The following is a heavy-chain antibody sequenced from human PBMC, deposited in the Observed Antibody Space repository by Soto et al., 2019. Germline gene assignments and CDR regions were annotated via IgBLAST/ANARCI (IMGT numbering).Heavy chain of an antibody. J-gene: IGHJ5*02. V-gene: IGHV4-30-2*01. Sequence: QLQLQQSGSGLVKPSQTLSLTCAVSGASISSGGYSWRWIRQPPGKGLEWIGYIYHSGSTYYNPALKSRVTISVDRAKNQASLKRSAVTAADTAVYYGARVPGPWGQGTLVTVSS. CDR3: ARVPGP. CDR1: GASISSGGYS. D-gene: IGHD7-27*01. CDR2: IYHSGST.